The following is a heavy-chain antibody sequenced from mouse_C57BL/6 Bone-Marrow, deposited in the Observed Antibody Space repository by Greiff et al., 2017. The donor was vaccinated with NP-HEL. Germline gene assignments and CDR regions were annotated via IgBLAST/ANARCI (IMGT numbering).Heavy chain of an antibody. CDR1: GFNIKDDY. CDR2: IDPENGDT. J-gene: IGHJ2*01. D-gene: IGHD4-1*01. Sequence: VQLQQSGAELVRPGASVKLSCTASGFNIKDDYMHWVKQRPEQGLEWIGWIDPENGDTEYASKFQGKATITADTSSNTAYLQLSSLTSEDTAVYYCTTHWSFDYGGQGTTLTVSS. CDR3: TTHWSFDY. V-gene: IGHV14-4*01.